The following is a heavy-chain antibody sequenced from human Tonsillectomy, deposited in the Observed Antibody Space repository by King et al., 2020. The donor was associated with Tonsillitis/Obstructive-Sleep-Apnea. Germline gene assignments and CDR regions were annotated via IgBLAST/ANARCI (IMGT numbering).Heavy chain of an antibody. J-gene: IGHJ4*02. Sequence: VQLVESGGGLVQPGGSLRLSCAASGFTFSSYWMHWVRQAPGKGLVWVSRINSDGSSTSYADSVNGRFTISRDNAKNTLYLKMNSLRAEDTAVYYCARVIAATVGLTDYWGQGTLVTVSS. CDR1: GFTFSSYW. CDR3: ARVIAATVGLTDY. D-gene: IGHD6-13*01. CDR2: INSDGSST. V-gene: IGHV3-74*01.